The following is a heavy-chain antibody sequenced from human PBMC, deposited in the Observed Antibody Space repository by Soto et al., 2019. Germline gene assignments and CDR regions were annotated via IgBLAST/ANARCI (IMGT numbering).Heavy chain of an antibody. CDR1: GFTFTSSA. Sequence: RASVKVSCKASGFTFTSSAVQWVRQARGQRLEWIGWIVVGSGNTNYAQKFQERVTITRDMSTSTAYMELSSLRSEDTAVYYCAADYSVTFGGVIVIGFDAFDIWGQGTMGT. CDR3: AADYSVTFGGVIVIGFDAFDI. J-gene: IGHJ3*02. CDR2: IVVGSGNT. D-gene: IGHD3-16*02. V-gene: IGHV1-58*01.